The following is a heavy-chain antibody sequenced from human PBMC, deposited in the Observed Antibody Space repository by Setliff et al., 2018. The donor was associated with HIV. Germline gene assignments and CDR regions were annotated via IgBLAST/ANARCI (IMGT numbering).Heavy chain of an antibody. J-gene: IGHJ5*02. CDR2: IIPMFGRV. V-gene: IGHV1-69*13. CDR1: GGTFNNFA. CDR3: ARGRISVEAAPLGWFDP. Sequence: SVKVSCKPSGGTFNNFAISWVRQAPGQGLEWMGGIIPMFGRVNYAQKLQGRVTITADESTNTAYMELRSLRSDDTAVYYCARGRISVEAAPLGWFDPWGQGTLVTVSS. D-gene: IGHD6-6*01.